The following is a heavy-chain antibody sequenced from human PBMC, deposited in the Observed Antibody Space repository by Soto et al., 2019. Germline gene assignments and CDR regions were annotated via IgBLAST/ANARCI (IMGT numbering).Heavy chain of an antibody. V-gene: IGHV3-11*01. Sequence: QLVESGGGLVKPGGSLRLSCEASGFIFSDFYMAWIRQAPGKGLEWVSYISSDGDSTYADSVKGRFTISRDNAKNSLYLQMNSLRVEDTAVYYCVSDRDRRWFDPWGQGTLVTVSS. D-gene: IGHD3-10*01. CDR2: ISSDGDST. J-gene: IGHJ5*02. CDR1: GFIFSDFY. CDR3: VSDRDRRWFDP.